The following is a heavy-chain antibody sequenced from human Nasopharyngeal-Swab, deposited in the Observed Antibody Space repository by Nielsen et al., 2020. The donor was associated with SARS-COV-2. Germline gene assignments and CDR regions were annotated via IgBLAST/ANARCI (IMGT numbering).Heavy chain of an antibody. V-gene: IGHV4-34*01. CDR2: INHGGST. Sequence: SETLSLTCVVSGGSLSGYYCSWIRQAPGKGLEWIGEINHGGSTNYNPSLKSRVTISVDTSKNQFSLKLSSVTAADTAVYYCASLEGITVAGTLIDYWGQGTLVTVSS. J-gene: IGHJ4*02. CDR1: GGSLSGYY. CDR3: ASLEGITVAGTLIDY. D-gene: IGHD6-19*01.